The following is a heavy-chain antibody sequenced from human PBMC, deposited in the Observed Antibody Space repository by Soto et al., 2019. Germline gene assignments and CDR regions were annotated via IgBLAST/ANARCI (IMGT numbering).Heavy chain of an antibody. Sequence: GGSLRLSCAASEFTFSSYAMSWVRQAPGKGLEWVSSISSSGGSTYYADSVKGRFTISRDNSKNTLFLQMNTLRAEDTAVYYCAPGGYCSSTSCSRKYYYGMDVWGQGTTVTVSS. J-gene: IGHJ6*02. CDR2: ISSSGGST. V-gene: IGHV3-23*01. CDR3: APGGYCSSTSCSRKYYYGMDV. CDR1: EFTFSSYA. D-gene: IGHD2-2*01.